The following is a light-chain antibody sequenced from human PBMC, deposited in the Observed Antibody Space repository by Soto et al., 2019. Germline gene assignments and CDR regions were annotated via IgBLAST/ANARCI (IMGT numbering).Light chain of an antibody. CDR1: SSNIGNNY. CDR2: ENN. CDR3: GTWDNSLSVVV. J-gene: IGLJ2*01. V-gene: IGLV1-51*02. Sequence: QSVLTQPHSVSAAPGQTVTIACSGSSSNIGNNYVSWYQHLPGTAPKLLMYENNKRPSGIPDRFSGSKSGTSATLGITGLQTGDEADYYCGTWDNSLSVVVFGGGTKVTVL.